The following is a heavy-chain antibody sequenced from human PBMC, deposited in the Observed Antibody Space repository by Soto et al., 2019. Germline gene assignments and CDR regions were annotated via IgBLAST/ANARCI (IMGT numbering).Heavy chain of an antibody. CDR1: GGSISSSNW. Sequence: QVQLQESGPGLVRPSGTLALTCAVSGGSISSSNWWNWFRQPPGKGLEWIGEIYHSGATNYNPSLNSRVTISVDKSKNQFSLKLSSVTAAETAVYYCARAVGYCSGGSCHGLDYWGQGTLVTVSS. J-gene: IGHJ4*02. CDR2: IYHSGAT. D-gene: IGHD2-15*01. CDR3: ARAVGYCSGGSCHGLDY. V-gene: IGHV4-4*02.